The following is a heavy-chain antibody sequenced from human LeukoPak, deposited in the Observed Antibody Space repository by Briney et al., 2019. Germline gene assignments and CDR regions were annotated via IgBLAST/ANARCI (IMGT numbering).Heavy chain of an antibody. CDR1: GGSFSGYY. CDR3: ARVSVSRYCSGGSCYPYYYYGMDV. V-gene: IGHV4-34*01. Sequence: SETLSLTCAVYGGSFSGYYWSWIRQPPGKGLEWIGEINHSGSTNYNPSLKSRVTISVDTSKNQFSLKLSSVTAADTAVYYCARVSVSRYCSGGSCYPYYYYGMDVWGKGTTVTVSS. D-gene: IGHD2-15*01. CDR2: INHSGST. J-gene: IGHJ6*04.